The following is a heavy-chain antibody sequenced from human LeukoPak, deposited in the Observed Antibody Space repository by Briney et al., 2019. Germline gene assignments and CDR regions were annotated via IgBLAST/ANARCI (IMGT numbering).Heavy chain of an antibody. CDR3: ARGPPYYYGSGYYYYMDV. CDR2: IYTSGST. D-gene: IGHD3-10*01. J-gene: IGHJ6*03. V-gene: IGHV4-4*07. CDR1: GGSISSYY. Sequence: PSETLSLTCTVSGGSISSYYWSWIRQPAGKGLEWIGRIYTSGSTNYNPSLKSRVTISVDKSKNQFSLELSSVTAADTAVYYCARGPPYYYGSGYYYYMDVWGKGTTVTVSS.